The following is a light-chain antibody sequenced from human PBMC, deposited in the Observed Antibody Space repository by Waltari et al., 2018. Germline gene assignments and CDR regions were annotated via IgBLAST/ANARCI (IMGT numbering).Light chain of an antibody. J-gene: IGLJ3*02. CDR1: TSNIGSYH. V-gene: IGLV1-47*01. Sequence: QSGLTQSPSVSGTPGQRVPISCSGSTSNIGSYHVYWYQQLPGAAPKLLIYRNDQRPSGVPDRFSGSKSVTSASLAISGLRSEDEAFYYCAAWDDSLTAWLFGGGTKLTVL. CDR3: AAWDDSLTAWL. CDR2: RND.